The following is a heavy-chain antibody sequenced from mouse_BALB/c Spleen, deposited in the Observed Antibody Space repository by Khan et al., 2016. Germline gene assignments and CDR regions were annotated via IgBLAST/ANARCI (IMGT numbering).Heavy chain of an antibody. CDR3: ARSYYDSWFGY. CDR2: IDPANDNT. J-gene: IGHJ3*02. D-gene: IGHD2-4*01. Sequence: EVQLQESGAELVKPGASVKLSCTASGFNIKDTYMHWMIQRPEQGLEWIGRIDPANDNTKYDPKFQGKATITADTSSNTAYLQLSSLTSEDTAVSYCARSYYDSWFGYWGQGTLVTVSA. CDR1: GFNIKDTY. V-gene: IGHV14-3*02.